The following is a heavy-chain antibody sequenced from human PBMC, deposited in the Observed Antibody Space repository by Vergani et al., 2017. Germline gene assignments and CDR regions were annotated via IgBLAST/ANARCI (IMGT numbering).Heavy chain of an antibody. CDR3: AHSRVTTDYWYFDL. D-gene: IGHD4-17*01. Sequence: QITLKESGPTLVKPTQTLTLTCTFSGFSLSTSGVGVGWIRQPPGKALEWLALIYWDDDKRYSPSQKSRLTITKDTSKNQVVLTMTNMDPVDTATYYCAHSRVTTDYWYFDLWGRGTLVTVSS. CDR2: IYWDDDK. V-gene: IGHV2-5*02. CDR1: GFSLSTSGVG. J-gene: IGHJ2*01.